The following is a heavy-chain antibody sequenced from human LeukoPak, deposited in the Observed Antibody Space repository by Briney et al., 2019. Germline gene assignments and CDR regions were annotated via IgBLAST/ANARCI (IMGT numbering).Heavy chain of an antibody. CDR3: AKDQYTSSWYRNWFDP. D-gene: IGHD6-13*01. J-gene: IGHJ5*02. V-gene: IGHV3-23*01. CDR1: GFTFSTYA. CDR2: ISGSGGST. Sequence: PGGSLRLSCAASGFTFSTYAMSWVRQAPGKGLEWVSAISGSGGSTYYADSVKGRFTISRDNSKNTLYLQMHSLRAEDTALYYCAKDQYTSSWYRNWFDPWGQGTLVAVSS.